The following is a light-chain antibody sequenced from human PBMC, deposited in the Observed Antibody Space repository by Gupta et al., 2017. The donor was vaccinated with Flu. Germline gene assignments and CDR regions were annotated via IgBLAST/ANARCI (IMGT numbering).Light chain of an antibody. CDR2: QDN. CDR1: KLGDKY. CDR3: QAWDSTTAV. V-gene: IGLV3-1*01. Sequence: SYELTQPPSVSVSPGQTASITCAGDKLGDKYASWYQQKPGQSPVLVIYQDNKRPSGIPERISGSNSGNTATLTISGTQAMDEADYYCQAWDSTTAVFGGGTKLTVL. J-gene: IGLJ2*01.